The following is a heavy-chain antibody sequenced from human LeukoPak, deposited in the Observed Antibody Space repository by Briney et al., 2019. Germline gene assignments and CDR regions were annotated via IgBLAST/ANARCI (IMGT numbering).Heavy chain of an antibody. J-gene: IGHJ4*02. Sequence: ASVKVSCKASGYTFTGFYMHWVRQAPGQGLEWMGRINPNSGDTNYAQKFQGSVTMTRDTSISTAYMELSRLTSDDTAVYYCARVHDSSGYVVGYWGQGTLVTVSS. D-gene: IGHD3-22*01. CDR2: INPNSGDT. CDR1: GYTFTGFY. CDR3: ARVHDSSGYVVGY. V-gene: IGHV1-2*06.